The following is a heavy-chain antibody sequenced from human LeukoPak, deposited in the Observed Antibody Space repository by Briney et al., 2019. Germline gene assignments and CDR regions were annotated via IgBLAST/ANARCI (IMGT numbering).Heavy chain of an antibody. J-gene: IGHJ4*02. Sequence: GGSLRLSCAASGFTFSSYWMHWVRQAPGKGLVLVSRIKTDGSSTDYADSVKGRFTISRDNAKNTMYLQMNSLRAEDTALYYCAKDMSSGVFDYWGQGTLVTVSS. CDR3: AKDMSSGVFDY. V-gene: IGHV3-74*01. D-gene: IGHD6-19*01. CDR1: GFTFSSYW. CDR2: IKTDGSST.